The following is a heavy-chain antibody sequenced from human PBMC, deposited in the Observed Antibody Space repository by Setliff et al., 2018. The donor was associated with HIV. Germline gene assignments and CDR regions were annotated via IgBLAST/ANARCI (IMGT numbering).Heavy chain of an antibody. J-gene: IGHJ4*02. Sequence: PGGSLRLSCTTSGFTFGDYGMSWVRQAPGKGLEWVGFIRSKAYGGTTEYAASVKGRFTISRDDSKRIAYLQMNSLKSEDTAVYFCTRDRLGIFRFLDSWGQGTLFTVSS. CDR3: TRDRLGIFRFLDS. CDR1: GFTFGDYG. D-gene: IGHD7-27*01. V-gene: IGHV3-49*04. CDR2: IRSKAYGGTT.